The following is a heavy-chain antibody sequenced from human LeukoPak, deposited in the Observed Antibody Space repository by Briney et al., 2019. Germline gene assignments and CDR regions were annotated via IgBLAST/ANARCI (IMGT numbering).Heavy chain of an antibody. CDR3: ARDSGRYGDYDVLGY. CDR2: IYYSGST. CDR1: GGSISSYY. V-gene: IGHV4-30-4*01. Sequence: PSETLSLTCTVSGGSISSYYWSWIRQPPGKGLEWIGYIYYSGSTYYNPSLKSRVTISVDTSKNQFSLKLGSVAAADTAVYYCARDSGRYGDYDVLGYWGQGTLVTVSS. J-gene: IGHJ4*02. D-gene: IGHD4-17*01.